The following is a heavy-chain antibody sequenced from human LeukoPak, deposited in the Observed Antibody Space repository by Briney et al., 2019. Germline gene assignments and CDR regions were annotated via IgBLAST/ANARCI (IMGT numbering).Heavy chain of an antibody. V-gene: IGHV3-53*01. CDR3: ARREEWEPYFDY. J-gene: IGHJ4*02. D-gene: IGHD1-26*01. CDR2: IYSGGST. CDR1: GFTVSSNY. Sequence: GGSLRLSCAASGFTVSSNYMSWVRQAPGKGLEWVSVIYSGGSTYYADSVKGRFTISRDNSKNTLYLQMNSLRAEDTAVYYCARREEWEPYFDYWGQGTLVTVSS.